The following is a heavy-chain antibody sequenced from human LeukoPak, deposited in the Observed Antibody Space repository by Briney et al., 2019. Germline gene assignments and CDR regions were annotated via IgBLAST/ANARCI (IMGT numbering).Heavy chain of an antibody. J-gene: IGHJ4*02. D-gene: IGHD6-13*01. CDR2: INHSGST. CDR3: ARVTGAVAGTYQLYNYFDY. Sequence: PSETLSLTCAVYGGSFSGYYWSWIRQPPGKGLEWIGEINHSGSTNYNPSLKSRVTISVDTSKNQFSLKLSSVTAADMAVYYCARVTGAVAGTYQLYNYFDYWGQGTLVTVSS. CDR1: GGSFSGYY. V-gene: IGHV4-34*01.